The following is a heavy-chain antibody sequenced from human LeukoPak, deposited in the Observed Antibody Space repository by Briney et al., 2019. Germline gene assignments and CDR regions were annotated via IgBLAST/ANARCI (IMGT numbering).Heavy chain of an antibody. J-gene: IGHJ5*02. CDR2: ISTDNGDT. V-gene: IGHV1-18*01. Sequence: GASVKVSCKASGYTFTSHGISWVRQAPGEGLEWMGWISTDNGDTNYAQKFQDRVTMTTDTSTTTAYMELKSLRSDDTAVYFCARDWNCIGDSCIDCFDPWGQGTLVTVSS. CDR1: GYTFTSHG. CDR3: ARDWNCIGDSCIDCFDP. D-gene: IGHD2-15*01.